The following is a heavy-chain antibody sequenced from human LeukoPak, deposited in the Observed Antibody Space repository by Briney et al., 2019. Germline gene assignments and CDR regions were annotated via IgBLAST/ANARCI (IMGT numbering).Heavy chain of an antibody. CDR2: INHSGST. D-gene: IGHD6-19*01. J-gene: IGHJ4*02. CDR3: ARGVSSGWYGTYYFDY. V-gene: IGHV4-34*01. CDR1: GGSFSGYY. Sequence: IPSETLSLTCAVYGGSFSGYYWSWIRQPPGKGREWIGEINHSGSTNYNPFLKSRVTISVDTSKNQFSLKLSSVTAADTAVYYCARGVSSGWYGTYYFDYWGQGTLVTVSS.